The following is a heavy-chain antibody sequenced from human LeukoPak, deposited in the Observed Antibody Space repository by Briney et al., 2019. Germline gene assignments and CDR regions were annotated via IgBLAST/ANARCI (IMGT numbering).Heavy chain of an antibody. Sequence: SETLSLTCTVSGGSISSSSYYWGWIRQPPGKGLEWIGSIYYSGRTYYNPSLKSRVTISVDTSKNQFSLKLSSVTAADTAVYYCARSSGSYGANFDYWGQGTLVTVSS. CDR2: IYYSGRT. CDR3: ARSSGSYGANFDY. V-gene: IGHV4-39*07. D-gene: IGHD1-26*01. CDR1: GGSISSSSYY. J-gene: IGHJ4*02.